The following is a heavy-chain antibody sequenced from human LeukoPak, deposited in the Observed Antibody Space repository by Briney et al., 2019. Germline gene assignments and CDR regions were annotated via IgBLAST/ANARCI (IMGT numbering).Heavy chain of an antibody. CDR2: IIPIFGTA. V-gene: IGHV1-69*13. CDR1: GGTFSSYA. D-gene: IGHD2-15*01. J-gene: IGHJ5*02. CDR3: ARDELQNTYNWFDP. Sequence: GASVKVSCKASGGTFSSYAISWVRQAPGQGLEWMGGIIPIFGTANYAQKFQGRVTITADESTSTAYMELSSLRSEDTAVYYCARDELQNTYNWFDPWGQGTLVTVSS.